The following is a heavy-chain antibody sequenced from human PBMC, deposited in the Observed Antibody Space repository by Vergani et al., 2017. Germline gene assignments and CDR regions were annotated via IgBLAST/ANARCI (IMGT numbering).Heavy chain of an antibody. V-gene: IGHV4-59*11. CDR3: ASDTHSGQRADR. CDR2: IHYSENT. D-gene: IGHD6-19*01. Sequence: QVRLQESGPGLVKPSETLSLTCSVSFDSIRNLYCNWIRQPPGKGLEWVGSIHYSENTNSNPSLQTRVTISVDTSQNQFSQTLTSLTAADTALFYCASDTHSGQRADRWGQGILVTVTS. CDR1: FDSIRNLY. J-gene: IGHJ5*02.